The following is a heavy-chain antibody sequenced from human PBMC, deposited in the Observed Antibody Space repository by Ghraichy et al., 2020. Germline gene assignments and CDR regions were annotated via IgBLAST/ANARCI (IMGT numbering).Heavy chain of an antibody. CDR3: ARGYLASSSWEGYYFDY. CDR2: IIPIFGTA. D-gene: IGHD6-13*01. CDR1: GGTFSSYA. J-gene: IGHJ4*02. Sequence: SVKVSCKASGGTFSSYAISWVRQAPGQGLEWMGGIIPIFGTANYAQKFQGRVTITADESTSTAYMELSSLRSEDTAVYYCARGYLASSSWEGYYFDYWGQGTLVTVSS. V-gene: IGHV1-69*13.